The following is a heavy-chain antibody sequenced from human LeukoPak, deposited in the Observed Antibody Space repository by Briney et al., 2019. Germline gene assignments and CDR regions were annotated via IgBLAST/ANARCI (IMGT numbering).Heavy chain of an antibody. CDR2: IRYDGSNK. Sequence: GGSLRLSCAASGFTFSSYGMHWVRQAPGKGLEWVAFIRYDGSNKYYADSVKGRFTISRDNSKNTLYLKLNSLRAEDTAVYYCAKDGQPSTRSYLCTHGLCYQDYWGQGTLVTVSS. D-gene: IGHD2-8*01. J-gene: IGHJ4*02. CDR1: GFTFSSYG. CDR3: AKDGQPSTRSYLCTHGLCYQDY. V-gene: IGHV3-30*02.